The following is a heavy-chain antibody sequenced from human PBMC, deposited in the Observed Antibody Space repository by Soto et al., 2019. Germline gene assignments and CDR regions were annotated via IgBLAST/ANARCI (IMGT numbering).Heavy chain of an antibody. CDR2: LSYEGSEE. D-gene: IGHD6-19*01. CDR3: ALTRRSSLLEVAGPGFEY. J-gene: IGHJ4*02. CDR1: GFNFGVFG. Sequence: GGSLRLSCAASGFNFGVFGMHWVRQAPGKGLEWLSVLSYEGSEEYYADSVRGRSTISRDNSKNTLFPQMDSLRVDDTGVYYCALTRRSSLLEVAGPGFEYWGQGTLVTVSS. V-gene: IGHV3-30*03.